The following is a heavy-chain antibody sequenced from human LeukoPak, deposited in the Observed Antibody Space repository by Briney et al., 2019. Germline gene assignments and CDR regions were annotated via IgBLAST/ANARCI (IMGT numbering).Heavy chain of an antibody. D-gene: IGHD6-6*01. Sequence: GGSLRLSCAASGFTFSSYSMNWVRQAPGKGLEWASSISSSSSYIYYADSVKGRFTISRDNAKNSLYLQMNSLRAEDTAVYYCARDQSPARPNWFDPWGQGTLVTVSS. J-gene: IGHJ5*02. CDR3: ARDQSPARPNWFDP. CDR1: GFTFSSYS. CDR2: ISSSSSYI. V-gene: IGHV3-21*01.